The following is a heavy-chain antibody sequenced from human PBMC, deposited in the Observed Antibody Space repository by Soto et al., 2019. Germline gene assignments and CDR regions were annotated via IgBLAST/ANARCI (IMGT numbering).Heavy chain of an antibody. CDR3: ARGRYGDY. CDR1: GYPFTTYG. Sequence: QVHLVQSGAEVKKPGASVKVSSQGSGYPFTTYGITWVRQAPGQGLEWMEWISAHNGNTNYAQKLQGRVTVTRDTSTSTAYMELRSLRYDDTAVYYCARGRYGDYWGQGALVTVSS. CDR2: ISAHNGNT. V-gene: IGHV1-18*01. D-gene: IGHD1-1*01. J-gene: IGHJ4*02.